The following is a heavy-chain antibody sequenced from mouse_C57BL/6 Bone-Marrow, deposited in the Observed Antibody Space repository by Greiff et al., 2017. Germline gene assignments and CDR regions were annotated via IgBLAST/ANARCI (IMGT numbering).Heavy chain of an antibody. J-gene: IGHJ4*01. CDR2: IDPETGGT. CDR3: TPQEYAMDY. Sequence: VQLKESGAELVRPGASVTLSCKASGYTFTDYEMHWVKQTPVHGLEWIGAIDPETGGTAYNQKFKGKATLTADNSSSTAYMELRSLTSEDSAVYYGTPQEYAMDYWGQGTSVTVSS. V-gene: IGHV1-15*01. CDR1: GYTFTDYE. D-gene: IGHD3-2*02.